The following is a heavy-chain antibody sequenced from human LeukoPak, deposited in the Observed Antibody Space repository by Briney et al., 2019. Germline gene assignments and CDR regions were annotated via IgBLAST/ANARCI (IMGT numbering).Heavy chain of an antibody. CDR1: GFTFSGYA. CDR2: ISSSGGST. Sequence: GSLRLSCAASGFTFSGYAMSWVRQAPGKGLEWVSAISSSGGSTYYADSVKGRFTISRDNSKNTLYLQMNSLRAEDTAIYYCAKSPGLYCSGGSCYGDYWGQGTLVTVSS. D-gene: IGHD2-15*01. V-gene: IGHV3-23*01. CDR3: AKSPGLYCSGGSCYGDY. J-gene: IGHJ4*02.